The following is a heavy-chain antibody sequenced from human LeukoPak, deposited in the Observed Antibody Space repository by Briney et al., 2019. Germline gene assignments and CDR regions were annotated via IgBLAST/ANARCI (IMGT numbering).Heavy chain of an antibody. CDR2: IYGGNST. CDR1: GFIVSDNY. J-gene: IGHJ5*01. CDR3: AKGGYSGHEFDF. D-gene: IGHD5-12*01. Sequence: GGSLRLSCAASGFIVSDNYMSWVRQAPGKGLEWLAVIYGGNSTYYAASVKGRFTISRDTSKNTLYLQMNSLTVEDTAVYYCAKGGYSGHEFDFWGQGALVTVSS. V-gene: IGHV3-66*01.